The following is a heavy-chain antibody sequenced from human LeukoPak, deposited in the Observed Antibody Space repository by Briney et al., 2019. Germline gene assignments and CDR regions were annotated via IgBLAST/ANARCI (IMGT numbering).Heavy chain of an antibody. Sequence: ASVKVSCKASGYTFTSYYVHWVRQAPGQGLEWMGIINPSGGSTSYAQKFQGRVTMTRDTSTSTVYMELSSLRSEDTAVYYCARDGVQWLVRSSYWYFDLWGRGTLVTVSS. CDR1: GYTFTSYY. D-gene: IGHD6-19*01. CDR2: INPSGGST. J-gene: IGHJ2*01. V-gene: IGHV1-46*01. CDR3: ARDGVQWLVRSSYWYFDL.